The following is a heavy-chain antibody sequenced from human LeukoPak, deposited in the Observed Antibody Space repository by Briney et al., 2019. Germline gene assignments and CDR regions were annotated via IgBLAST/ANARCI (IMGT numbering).Heavy chain of an antibody. CDR2: IIPIFGTA. V-gene: IGHV1-69*13. CDR1: GGTFSSYA. J-gene: IGHJ3*02. Sequence: SVKVSCKASGGTFSSYAISWVRQAPGQGLEWMGGIIPIFGTANYAQKFQGRVTITADESTSTAYMELSSLRSEDTAVYYCARVRYCGGDCYRNAFDIWGQGTMVTVSS. D-gene: IGHD2-21*02. CDR3: ARVRYCGGDCYRNAFDI.